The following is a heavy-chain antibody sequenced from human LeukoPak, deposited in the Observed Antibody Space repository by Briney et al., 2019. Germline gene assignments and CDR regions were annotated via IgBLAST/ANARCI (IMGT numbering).Heavy chain of an antibody. Sequence: PGGSLRLSCAASGFTFSNAGMSWVRQAPGKGLEWVGRIKSKTDGGTTDYAAPVKGRFTISRDDSKNTLYLQMNSLKTEDTAVYYCTTDLLLWFGELLASPDYWGQGTLVTVSS. CDR3: TTDLLLWFGELLASPDY. J-gene: IGHJ4*02. CDR1: GFTFSNAG. CDR2: IKSKTDGGTT. D-gene: IGHD3-10*01. V-gene: IGHV3-15*01.